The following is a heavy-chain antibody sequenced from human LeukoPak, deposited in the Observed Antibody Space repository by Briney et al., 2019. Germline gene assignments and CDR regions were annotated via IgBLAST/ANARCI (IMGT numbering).Heavy chain of an antibody. J-gene: IGHJ4*02. CDR2: ISGSGGST. Sequence: GGSLRLSCAASGFTFSSYAMSWVRQAPGKGLEWVSAISGSGGSTYYADSVKGRFTISRDNSKNTLYLQMNSLRAEDTAVYYCAKDSMVREYYFDYWGQETLVTVSS. V-gene: IGHV3-23*01. CDR1: GFTFSSYA. D-gene: IGHD3-10*01. CDR3: AKDSMVREYYFDY.